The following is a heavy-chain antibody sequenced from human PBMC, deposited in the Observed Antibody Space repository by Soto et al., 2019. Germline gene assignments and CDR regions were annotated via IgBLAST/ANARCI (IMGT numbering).Heavy chain of an antibody. V-gene: IGHV4-61*01. CDR1: GVSVSSGSHY. CDR3: ARVKATLYRDYYFDY. Sequence: PSETLSLTCSVSGVSVSSGSHYWSWIRQSPGKGLEWIGFIYYSGSTNYNPSLKSRVTISVDTSKNQFSLRLRSVTAADTAVYFCARVKATLYRDYYFDYWGQGTLVTVSS. CDR2: IYYSGST. J-gene: IGHJ4*02. D-gene: IGHD5-12*01.